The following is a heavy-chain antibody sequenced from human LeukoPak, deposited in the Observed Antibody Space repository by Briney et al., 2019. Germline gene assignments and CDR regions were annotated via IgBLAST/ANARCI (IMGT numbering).Heavy chain of an antibody. CDR3: AKDRGDILSLFDY. CDR2: ISGSGGST. D-gene: IGHD3-9*01. Sequence: GGSLRLSCAASGFTFSSYAMSWVRQAPGKGLEWVSAISGSGGSTYYADSVKGRFTISRDNSKNTLYLQMNSLRAKDTAVYYCAKDRGDILSLFDYWGQGTLVTVSS. CDR1: GFTFSSYA. J-gene: IGHJ4*02. V-gene: IGHV3-23*01.